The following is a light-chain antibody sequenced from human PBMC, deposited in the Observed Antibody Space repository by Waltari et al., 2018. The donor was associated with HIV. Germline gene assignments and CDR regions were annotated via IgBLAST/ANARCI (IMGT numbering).Light chain of an antibody. CDR1: SSDVGVYNF. CDR3: CSYAGSYPVV. Sequence: QSALTQPRSVSGSPGQSVTISCTGTSSDVGVYNFVSWYQQHPGKAPKLMIYDVSKRPSGVPDRFACSKSGNPASLTISGLQAEDEADYYCCSYAGSYPVVFGGGTKLTVL. CDR2: DVS. V-gene: IGLV2-11*01. J-gene: IGLJ2*01.